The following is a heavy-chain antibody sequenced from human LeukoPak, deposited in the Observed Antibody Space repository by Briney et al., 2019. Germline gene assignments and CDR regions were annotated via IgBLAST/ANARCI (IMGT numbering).Heavy chain of an antibody. CDR2: IRYDGSNK. CDR3: ARDGENYSSSWYDWFDP. D-gene: IGHD6-13*01. Sequence: GGSLRLSSAASGFTFSSYGMHWVRQAPGKGLEWVAVIRYDGSNKYYADSVKGRFTISRDNSKNTLYLQMNSLRDEDTAVYYCARDGENYSSSWYDWFDPWGQGTLVTVSS. J-gene: IGHJ5*02. V-gene: IGHV3-33*01. CDR1: GFTFSSYG.